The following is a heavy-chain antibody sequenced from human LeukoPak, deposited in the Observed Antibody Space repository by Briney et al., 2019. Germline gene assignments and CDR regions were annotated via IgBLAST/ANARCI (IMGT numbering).Heavy chain of an antibody. CDR2: ISYDGSNK. D-gene: IGHD2-2*02. J-gene: IGHJ5*02. Sequence: GGSLRLSCAASGFTFSSYGMHWVRQAPGKGLEWVAVISYDGSNKYYADSVKGRFTISRDNFKNTLYLQMNSLRAEDTAVYYCAKWFVYCSSTSCYTGGFDPWGQGTLVTVSS. CDR3: AKWFVYCSSTSCYTGGFDP. CDR1: GFTFSSYG. V-gene: IGHV3-30*18.